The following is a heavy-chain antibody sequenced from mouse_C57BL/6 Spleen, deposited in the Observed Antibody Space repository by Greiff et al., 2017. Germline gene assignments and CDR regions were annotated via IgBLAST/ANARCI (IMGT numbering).Heavy chain of an antibody. Sequence: VQLQQPGTELVKPGASGYTFTSYWMHWVKQRPGQGLEWIGNINPSNGGTNYNEKFKSKATLTVDKSSSTAYMQLSSLTSEDSAVYYCARDGNYELAYWGQGTLVTVSA. CDR3: ARDGNYELAY. J-gene: IGHJ3*01. D-gene: IGHD2-1*01. V-gene: IGHV1-53*01. CDR1: GYTFTSYW. CDR2: INPSNGGT.